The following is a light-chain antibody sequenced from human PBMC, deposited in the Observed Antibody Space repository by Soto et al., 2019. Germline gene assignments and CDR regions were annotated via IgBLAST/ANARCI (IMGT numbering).Light chain of an antibody. J-gene: IGLJ1*01. Sequence: QSALTQPASVSGSPGQSITISCSGTSSDIGSYDHVAWYQQFPGKSPKLIIYAVSDRPSGVSDRFSGSKSGISASLTISGLQTEDEADYYRISYTDRQSYLFGPGTKAPS. CDR2: AVS. V-gene: IGLV2-14*03. CDR3: ISYTDRQSYL. CDR1: SSDIGSYDH.